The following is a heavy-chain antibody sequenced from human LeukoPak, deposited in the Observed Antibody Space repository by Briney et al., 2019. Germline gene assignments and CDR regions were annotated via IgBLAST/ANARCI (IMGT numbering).Heavy chain of an antibody. CDR3: ARVAPFQVSGSGTHRGMDV. V-gene: IGHV4-39*07. CDR1: GGSIYISNYF. CDR2: ISYSAST. J-gene: IGHJ6*02. D-gene: IGHD3-10*01. Sequence: PSETLSLTCTVSGGSIYISNYFWAWIRQPPGKGLEWIGTISYSASTYYNPSLKSRVTISADTSKTQFSLKLSSVTAADTAVYYCARVAPFQVSGSGTHRGMDVWGQGTTVTVSS.